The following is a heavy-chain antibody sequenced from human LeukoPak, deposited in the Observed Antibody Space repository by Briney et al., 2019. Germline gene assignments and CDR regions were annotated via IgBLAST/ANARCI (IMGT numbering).Heavy chain of an antibody. Sequence: SETLSLTCTVSGYSISSGYYWGWIRQPPGKGLEWIGSIYHSGSTYYNPSLKSRVTISVDTSKNQFSLKLSSVTAADTAVYYCARGTLGGYGGYDPISWGQRTLVTVSS. CDR2: IYHSGST. CDR3: ARGTLGGYGGYDPIS. J-gene: IGHJ5*02. V-gene: IGHV4-38-2*02. CDR1: GYSISSGYY. D-gene: IGHD5-12*01.